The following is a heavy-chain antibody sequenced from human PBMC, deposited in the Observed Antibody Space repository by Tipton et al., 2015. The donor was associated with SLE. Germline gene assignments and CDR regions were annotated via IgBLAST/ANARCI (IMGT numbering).Heavy chain of an antibody. V-gene: IGHV4-39*02. CDR1: GGSISSSSYY. Sequence: TLSLTCTVSGGSISSSSYYWGWIRQPPGKGLEWIGSIYYSGSTYYNPSLKSRVTISVDTSKNQFSLKLSSVTAADTAVYYWARERQQLVRESAFDIWGQGTMVTVSS. D-gene: IGHD6-13*01. J-gene: IGHJ3*02. CDR2: IYYSGST. CDR3: ARERQQLVRESAFDI.